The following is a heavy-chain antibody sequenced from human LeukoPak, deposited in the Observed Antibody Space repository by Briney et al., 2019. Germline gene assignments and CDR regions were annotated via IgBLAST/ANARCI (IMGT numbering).Heavy chain of an antibody. CDR3: ARRGAVAGTPILDY. Sequence: PSETLSLTCTVSGGSISSYYWSWIRQPPGKGLEWIGYIYYSGSTNYNPSLKSRVTISVDTSKNQFSLKLSSVTAADTAVYYCARRGAVAGTPILDYWGQGTLVTVSS. CDR1: GGSISSYY. V-gene: IGHV4-59*08. CDR2: IYYSGST. D-gene: IGHD6-19*01. J-gene: IGHJ4*02.